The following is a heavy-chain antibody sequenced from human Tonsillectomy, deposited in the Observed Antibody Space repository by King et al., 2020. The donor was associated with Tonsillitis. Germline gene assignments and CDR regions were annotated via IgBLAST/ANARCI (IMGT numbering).Heavy chain of an antibody. CDR1: GFTFSYAW. J-gene: IGHJ4*02. D-gene: IGHD1-7*01. CDR3: STGSDWNYPYYFDY. CDR2: IKSKSDGGTT. Sequence: VQLVESGGGLVKPGGSLRLSCAASGFTFSYAWMSWVRQAAGKGLEWVGRIKSKSDGGTTDYAAPVKGRFTIPRDDSKKTLYLQMDSLKTEDTAVYYCSTGSDWNYPYYFDYWGQGTLVTVSS. V-gene: IGHV3-15*01.